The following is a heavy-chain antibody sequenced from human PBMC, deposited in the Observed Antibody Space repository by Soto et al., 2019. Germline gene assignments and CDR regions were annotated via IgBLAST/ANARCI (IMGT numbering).Heavy chain of an antibody. D-gene: IGHD3-10*01. J-gene: IGHJ5*02. CDR1: GGSISSYY. CDR3: AREEGVMVRGVIIRDWFDP. CDR2: IYTSGST. V-gene: IGHV4-4*07. Sequence: SETLSLTCTVSGGSISSYYWSWIRQPAGKGLEWIGRIYTSGSTNYNPSLKSRVTMSVDTSKNQFSLKLSSVTAADTAVYYCAREEGVMVRGVIIRDWFDPWGQGTLVTV.